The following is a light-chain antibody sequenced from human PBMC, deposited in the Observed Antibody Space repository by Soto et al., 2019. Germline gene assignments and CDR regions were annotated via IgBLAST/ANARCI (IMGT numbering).Light chain of an antibody. CDR2: GAS. J-gene: IGKJ4*01. CDR1: QSVSRTS. CDR3: QQYGSSPNT. Sequence: EIVLTQSPGTLSLSPGERATLSCRTSQSVSRTSLAWYQQKPGQAPRLLIYGASSRSTDIPDRFSGTGSGTDCTLTISALAPEDFAHYYCQQYGSSPNTLGGGTKVAMK. V-gene: IGKV3-20*01.